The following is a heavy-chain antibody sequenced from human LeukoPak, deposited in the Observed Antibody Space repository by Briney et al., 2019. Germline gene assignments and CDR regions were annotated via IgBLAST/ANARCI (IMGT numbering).Heavy chain of an antibody. D-gene: IGHD1-26*01. V-gene: IGHV4-30-2*01. J-gene: IGHJ5*02. CDR2: IYHSGST. Sequence: PSETLSLTCAVPGGSISSGGYSWSWIRQPPGKGLEWIGYIYHSGSTYYNPSLKSRVTISVDRSKNQFSLKLSSVTAADTAVYYCARVGDELLFDPWGQGTLVTVSS. CDR1: GGSISSGGYS. CDR3: ARVGDELLFDP.